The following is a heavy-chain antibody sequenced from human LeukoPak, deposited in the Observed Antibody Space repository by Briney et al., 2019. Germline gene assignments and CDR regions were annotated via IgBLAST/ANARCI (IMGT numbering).Heavy chain of an antibody. CDR2: MNPNNGNT. Sequence: ASVKVSCKASGFTFTNYDINWVRQASGPGLEWMGWMNPNNGNTGYAQKFQGRVTMTRDTSISTAYMELRGLRSEDTAVYYCVRDGEGVAISVNYWFDPWGQGTLVTVSS. CDR1: GFTFTNYD. V-gene: IGHV1-8*01. CDR3: VRDGEGVAISVNYWFDP. D-gene: IGHD3-10*01. J-gene: IGHJ5*02.